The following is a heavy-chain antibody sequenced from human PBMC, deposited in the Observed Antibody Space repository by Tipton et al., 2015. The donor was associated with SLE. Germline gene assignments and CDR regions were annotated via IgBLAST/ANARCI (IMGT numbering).Heavy chain of an antibody. D-gene: IGHD6-13*01. J-gene: IGHJ4*02. Sequence: LSLTCTVSGGSISSSSYYWGWIRQPPGKGLEWIGSIYYSGSTYYNPSLKSRVTISVDTSKNQFSLKLSSVTAADTAVYYCARLVSWPYYFDYWGQGTLVTVSS. V-gene: IGHV4-39*07. CDR3: ARLVSWPYYFDY. CDR2: IYYSGST. CDR1: GGSISSSSYY.